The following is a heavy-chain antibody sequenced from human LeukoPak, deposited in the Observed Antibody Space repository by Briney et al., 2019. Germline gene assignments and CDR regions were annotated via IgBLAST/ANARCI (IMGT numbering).Heavy chain of an antibody. CDR3: ARGVDCSGGSCYWGPTRHAEYFQH. D-gene: IGHD2-15*01. CDR1: GYTFTSYY. CDR2: INPSGGST. J-gene: IGHJ1*01. V-gene: IGHV1-46*01. Sequence: WASVKVSCKASGYTFTSYYMHWVRQAPGQGLEWMGIINPSGGSTSYAQKFQGRVTMTRDMSTSTVYMELSSLRSEDTAVYYCARGVDCSGGSCYWGPTRHAEYFQHWGQGTLVTVSS.